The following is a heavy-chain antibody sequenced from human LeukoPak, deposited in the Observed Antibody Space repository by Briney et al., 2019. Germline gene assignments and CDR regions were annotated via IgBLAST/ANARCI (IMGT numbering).Heavy chain of an antibody. D-gene: IGHD3-22*01. CDR1: GFTFSSYW. CDR3: VRSAYYGSSGYYLDY. Sequence: PGGSLRLSCAASGFTFSSYWMHWVRQAPGKGLAWVSRINSGGSTTTYADSVKGRFTISRDNAKNTLYLQMNSLRAEDTAVYYCVRSAYYGSSGYYLDYWGQGSLVTVSS. CDR2: INSGGSTT. V-gene: IGHV3-74*01. J-gene: IGHJ4*02.